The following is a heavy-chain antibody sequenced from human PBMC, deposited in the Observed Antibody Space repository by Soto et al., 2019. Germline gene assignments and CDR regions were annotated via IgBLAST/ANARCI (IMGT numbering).Heavy chain of an antibody. CDR3: VREDGKVGTNSAFDY. CDR2: INGRGNYI. Sequence: GGSLRVSCASSGFTFSTYTMNWVGQAPGKGLEWVSSINGRGNYIYYAESVKGRFTISRDNAKNSLYLQMDRLRAEDTALYYCVREDGKVGTNSAFDYWGLGALVTVSS. J-gene: IGHJ4*02. D-gene: IGHD1-26*01. CDR1: GFTFSTYT. V-gene: IGHV3-21*01.